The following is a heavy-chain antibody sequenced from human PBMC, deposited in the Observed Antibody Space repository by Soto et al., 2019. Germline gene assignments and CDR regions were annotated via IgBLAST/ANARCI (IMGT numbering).Heavy chain of an antibody. D-gene: IGHD4-4*01. Sequence: GESLKISCKGSGYSFTSYWIGWVRQMPGKGLEWLGIIYPGDSDTRYSPSFQGQVTISADKSISTAYLQWSSLKASDTAMYYCARHRMTTVTDYYYYGMDVWGQGTTVTVSS. CDR1: GYSFTSYW. CDR3: ARHRMTTVTDYYYYGMDV. V-gene: IGHV5-51*01. CDR2: IYPGDSDT. J-gene: IGHJ6*02.